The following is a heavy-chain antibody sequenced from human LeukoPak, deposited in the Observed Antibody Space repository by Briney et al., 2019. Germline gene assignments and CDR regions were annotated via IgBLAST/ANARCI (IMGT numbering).Heavy chain of an antibody. Sequence: SVKVSCKASGYTFTSYGISWVRQAPGQGLEWMGGIMPMFGKTNYAQKFQGRVTTTADKATSTAYMELSSLRSEDTAVYYCAGGRTDIVVVPATLRNYYFDYWGQGTLVTVSS. J-gene: IGHJ4*02. CDR2: IMPMFGKT. CDR3: AGGRTDIVVVPATLRNYYFDY. D-gene: IGHD2-2*01. CDR1: GYTFTSYG. V-gene: IGHV1-69*06.